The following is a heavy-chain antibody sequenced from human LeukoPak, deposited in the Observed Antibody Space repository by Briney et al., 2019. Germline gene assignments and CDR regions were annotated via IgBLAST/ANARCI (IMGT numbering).Heavy chain of an antibody. J-gene: IGHJ3*02. D-gene: IGHD3-9*01. Sequence: GGSLRLSCAASGFTFSSYWMSWVRQAPGKGLEWVANIKQDGSEKYYVDSVKGRFTISRDNAKNSLYLQMNSLRAEDTAVYYCARDPYYDILTGSNAFDIWGQGTMVTVSS. CDR2: IKQDGSEK. CDR3: ARDPYYDILTGSNAFDI. V-gene: IGHV3-7*01. CDR1: GFTFSSYW.